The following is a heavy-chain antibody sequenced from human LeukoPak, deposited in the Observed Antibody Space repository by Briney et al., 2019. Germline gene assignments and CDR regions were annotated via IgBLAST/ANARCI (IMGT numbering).Heavy chain of an antibody. CDR3: ARGIADYFDY. Sequence: PGGSLRLSCAASGFAFSSYSMNWVRQAPGKGLEWVSSISSSSYIYYADSVKGRFTISRDNAKNSLYLQMNSLRAEDTAVYYCARGIADYFDYWGQGTLVTVSS. CDR2: ISSSSYI. D-gene: IGHD6-13*01. V-gene: IGHV3-21*01. CDR1: GFAFSSYS. J-gene: IGHJ4*02.